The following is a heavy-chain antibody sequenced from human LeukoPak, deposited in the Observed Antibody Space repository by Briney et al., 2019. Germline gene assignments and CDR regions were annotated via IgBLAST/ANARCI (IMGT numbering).Heavy chain of an antibody. V-gene: IGHV4-4*02. D-gene: IGHD3-10*01. CDR2: IYHSGSI. CDR1: GGSISSSNW. Sequence: SGTLSLTCAVSGGSISSSNWWSWVRQPPGKGLEWIGEIYHSGSINYNPSLKSRVTISVDKSKNQFSLKLSSVTAADTAVYYCARVTVVRGVLLTMVDWLDPWGQGTLVTVSS. CDR3: ARVTVVRGVLLTMVDWLDP. J-gene: IGHJ5*02.